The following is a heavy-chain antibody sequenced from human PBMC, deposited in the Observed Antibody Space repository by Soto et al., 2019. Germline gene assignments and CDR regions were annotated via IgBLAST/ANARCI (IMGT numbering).Heavy chain of an antibody. CDR3: AKDTPAGIAVAGTVDY. CDR1: GFTFSSYG. J-gene: IGHJ4*02. D-gene: IGHD6-19*01. CDR2: ISYDGSNK. V-gene: IGHV3-30*18. Sequence: GGSLRLSCAASGFTFSSYGMHWVRQAPGKGLEWVAVISYDGSNKYYADSVKGRFTISRDNSKNTLYLHMNSLRAEDTAVYYCAKDTPAGIAVAGTVDYWGQGTLVTVSS.